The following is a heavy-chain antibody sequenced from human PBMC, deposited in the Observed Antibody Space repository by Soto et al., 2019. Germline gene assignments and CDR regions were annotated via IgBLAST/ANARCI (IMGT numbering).Heavy chain of an antibody. D-gene: IGHD3-3*01. Sequence: QITLNESGPTPVKPRQTLTLTCTFSGFSLTTSGVGAGWIRQSPGKAPEWLALIYWDDDKRYSPSLKSRLTITKDTSKTQVVLTMADLDPADTATYYCAHRVLRTVFGVVTTTAIYFDFWGQGTPVAVSS. J-gene: IGHJ4*02. CDR2: IYWDDDK. V-gene: IGHV2-5*02. CDR3: AHRVLRTVFGVVTTTAIYFDF. CDR1: GFSLTTSGVG.